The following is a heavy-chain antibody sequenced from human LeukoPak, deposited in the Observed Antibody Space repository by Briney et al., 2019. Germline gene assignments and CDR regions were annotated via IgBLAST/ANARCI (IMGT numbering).Heavy chain of an antibody. J-gene: IGHJ6*02. Sequence: GGSLRLSCAASGFTFSSYSMNWVRQAPGKGLEWVSSISSSSSYIYYADSVKGRFTISRDNAKNSLYLQMNSLRAEDTAVYYCARDFCSGGSCYSIFRYYGMDVWGQGTTVTVSS. CDR2: ISSSSSYI. V-gene: IGHV3-21*01. CDR3: ARDFCSGGSCYSIFRYYGMDV. D-gene: IGHD2-15*01. CDR1: GFTFSSYS.